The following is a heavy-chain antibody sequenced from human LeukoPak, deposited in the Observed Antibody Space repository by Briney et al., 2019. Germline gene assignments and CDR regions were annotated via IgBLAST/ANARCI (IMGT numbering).Heavy chain of an antibody. J-gene: IGHJ4*02. D-gene: IGHD6-19*01. Sequence: KASETLSHTCTVSGGSISSGSYYWNWIRQSPSRGLEWLGRTYYKSAWYNDYAVSVKGRIIINPDTSKNQFSLQLNSVTPEDTAVYYCARGTGWPQFDYWGQGTLVTVSS. CDR2: TYYKSAWYN. CDR1: GGSISSGSYY. V-gene: IGHV6-1*01. CDR3: ARGTGWPQFDY.